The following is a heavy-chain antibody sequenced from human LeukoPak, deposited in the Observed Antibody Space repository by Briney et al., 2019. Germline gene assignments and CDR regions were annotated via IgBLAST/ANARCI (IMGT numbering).Heavy chain of an antibody. Sequence: SETLSLTCTVSGGSISSYYWSWIRQPPGKGLEWIGYIYYSGSTNYNPSLKSRVTISVDTSKNQFSLKLSSVTAADTAVYYCAREEGKTYYFDYWGQGTLVTVSS. CDR1: GGSISSYY. J-gene: IGHJ4*02. CDR2: IYYSGST. CDR3: AREEGKTYYFDY. V-gene: IGHV4-59*01.